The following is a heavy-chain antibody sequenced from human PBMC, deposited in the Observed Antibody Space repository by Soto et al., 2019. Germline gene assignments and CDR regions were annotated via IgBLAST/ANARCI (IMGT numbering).Heavy chain of an antibody. CDR2: ISGSGGST. D-gene: IGHD2-2*01. CDR3: AKGQPLSPNWFDP. V-gene: IGHV3-23*01. Sequence: GGSLRLSCAASGFTFRDYYMTWIRQAPGKGLEWVSAISGSGGSTYYADSVKGRFTISRDNSKNTLYLQMNSLRAEDTAVYYCAKGQPLSPNWFDPWGQGTLVTVSS. J-gene: IGHJ5*02. CDR1: GFTFRDYY.